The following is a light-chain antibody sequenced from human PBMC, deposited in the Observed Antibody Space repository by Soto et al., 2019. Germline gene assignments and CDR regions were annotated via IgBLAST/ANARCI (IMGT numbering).Light chain of an antibody. V-gene: IGKV3-20*01. Sequence: EIVLTQSPGTLSLSPGERATLSCRASQSVSSTNLAWYQQKPGQAPRLLIYGTSTRATGIPDRFSGSGSGTDFTLTISRLEPEAFAVYYCQQYETPPRGFTFGPGTKVDIK. J-gene: IGKJ3*01. CDR2: GTS. CDR1: QSVSSTN. CDR3: QQYETPPRGFT.